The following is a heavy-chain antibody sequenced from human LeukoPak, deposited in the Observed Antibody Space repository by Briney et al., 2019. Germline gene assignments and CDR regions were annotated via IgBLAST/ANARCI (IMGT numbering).Heavy chain of an antibody. CDR2: INHSGST. Sequence: SETLSLTCAVYGGSFSGYYWSWIRQPPGKGLEWIGEINHSGSTNYNPSLKSRVTISVDKSKSQFSLKLSSVTAADTAVYYCASFARRIAVAGTNNWFDPWGQGTLVTVSS. V-gene: IGHV4-34*01. J-gene: IGHJ5*02. D-gene: IGHD6-19*01. CDR1: GGSFSGYY. CDR3: ASFARRIAVAGTNNWFDP.